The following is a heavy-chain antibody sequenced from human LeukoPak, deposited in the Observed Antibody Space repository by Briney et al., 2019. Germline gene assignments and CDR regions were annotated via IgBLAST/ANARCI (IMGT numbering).Heavy chain of an antibody. CDR3: ASAVLLWFGDIGLNWFDP. CDR1: GYTFTSYA. V-gene: IGHV7-4-1*02. J-gene: IGHJ5*02. Sequence: ASVKVSCKASGYTFTSYAMNWVRQAPGQGLEWMGWINTNTGNPTYAQGFTGRFVFSLDTSVSTAYLQISSLKAEDTAVYYCASAVLLWFGDIGLNWFDPWGQGTLVTVSS. D-gene: IGHD3-10*01. CDR2: INTNTGNP.